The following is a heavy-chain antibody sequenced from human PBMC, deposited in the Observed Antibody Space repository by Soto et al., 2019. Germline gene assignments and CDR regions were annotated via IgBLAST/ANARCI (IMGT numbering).Heavy chain of an antibody. CDR1: GGTFSSYA. J-gene: IGHJ5*02. V-gene: IGHV1-69*13. CDR3: ARDLAGSGDLNWFDP. CDR2: IIPIFGTA. D-gene: IGHD3-10*01. Sequence: GASVKVSCKASGGTFSSYAISWVRQAPGQGLEWMGGIIPIFGTANYAQRFQGRVTITADESTSTAYMELSSLRSEDTAVYYCARDLAGSGDLNWFDPWGQGTLVTVSS.